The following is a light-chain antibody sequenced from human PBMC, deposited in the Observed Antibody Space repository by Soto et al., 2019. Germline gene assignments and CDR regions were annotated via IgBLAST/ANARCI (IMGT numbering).Light chain of an antibody. Sequence: AIRMTQSPSSFSASTGDRVTVTCRASQDISTYLAWYQQKPGKAPNLLIYAASTLQSGVPSRFIGSGSGTNFTLTISSLQSEDFATYYCQLYYVYPRTFGPGTKVDIK. V-gene: IGKV1-8*01. J-gene: IGKJ3*01. CDR1: QDISTY. CDR2: AAS. CDR3: QLYYVYPRT.